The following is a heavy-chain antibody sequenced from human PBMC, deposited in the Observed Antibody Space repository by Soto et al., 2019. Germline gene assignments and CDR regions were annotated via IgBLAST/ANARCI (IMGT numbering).Heavy chain of an antibody. V-gene: IGHV1-18*01. CDR2: ISAYNGNT. Sequence: QVQLVQSGAEVKKPGASVKVSCKTSGYTFTNFGLSWVRQAPGQGLEWMGWISAYNGNTNYAQNFQGRVTMTTDTTTSTADMELRSLRSDATAVYYWARGVTPIDYWGQGTLVTVSS. CDR1: GYTFTNFG. CDR3: ARGVTPIDY. J-gene: IGHJ4*02. D-gene: IGHD2-21*02.